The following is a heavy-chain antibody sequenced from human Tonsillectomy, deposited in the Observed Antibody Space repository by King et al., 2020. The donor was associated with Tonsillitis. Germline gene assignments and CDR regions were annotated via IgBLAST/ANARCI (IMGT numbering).Heavy chain of an antibody. J-gene: IGHJ6*02. CDR3: ARVGGVVVVPSAIYYYYCGMDV. V-gene: IGHV3-7*01. CDR2: IKQDGSEK. D-gene: IGHD2-2*01. CDR1: GFTFSNYW. Sequence: VQLVESGGGLVQPGGSLRLSCAASGFTFSNYWMSWVRQAPGKGLEWVANIKQDGSEKYYVDSVKGRFTISRDNAKNSLSLQMNSLRAEDTAVYHCARVGGVVVVPSAIYYYYCGMDVWGQGTTVTVSS.